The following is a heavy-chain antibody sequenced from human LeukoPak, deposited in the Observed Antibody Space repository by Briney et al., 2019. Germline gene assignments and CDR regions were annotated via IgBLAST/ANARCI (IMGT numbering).Heavy chain of an antibody. V-gene: IGHV3-21*04. CDR1: GFTFSSYS. Sequence: GGSLRLSCAASGFTFSSYSMNWVRQAPGKGLEWVSSISSSSSYIYYADSVKGRFTISRDNAKNSLYLQMNSLRAEDTAVYYCAKDENSHYYDSSGYGYWGQGTLVTVSS. CDR2: ISSSSSYI. CDR3: AKDENSHYYDSSGYGY. D-gene: IGHD3-22*01. J-gene: IGHJ4*02.